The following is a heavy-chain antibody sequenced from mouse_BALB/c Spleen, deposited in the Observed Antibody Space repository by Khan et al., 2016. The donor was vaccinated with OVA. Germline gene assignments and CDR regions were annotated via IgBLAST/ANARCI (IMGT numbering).Heavy chain of an antibody. J-gene: IGHJ1*01. Sequence: VQLLETGAELLRPGTSVKMSCKAGGYTFTNYLIGWVKQRPGHGLEWIGDIYPGVYYTNYNEKFKGKATLTADTSSSTVFMQLSSLTFEDSAIYYCARYPSWYFDVWGAGTTVTVSS. V-gene: IGHV1-63*02. CDR1: GYTFTNYL. CDR2: IYPGVYYT. CDR3: ARYPSWYFDV.